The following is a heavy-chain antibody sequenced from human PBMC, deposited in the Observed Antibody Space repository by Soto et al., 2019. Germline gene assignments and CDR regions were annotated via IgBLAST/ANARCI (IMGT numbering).Heavy chain of an antibody. J-gene: IGHJ3*02. Sequence: GGSLRLSCAASGFTFSSYWMSWVRQAPGKGLEWVANIKQDGSEKYYVGSVKGRFTISRDNAKNSLYLQMNSLRAEDTAVYYCARDRGYYDSSGYLDAFDIWGQGTMVTVSS. CDR3: ARDRGYYDSSGYLDAFDI. CDR1: GFTFSSYW. V-gene: IGHV3-7*03. CDR2: IKQDGSEK. D-gene: IGHD3-22*01.